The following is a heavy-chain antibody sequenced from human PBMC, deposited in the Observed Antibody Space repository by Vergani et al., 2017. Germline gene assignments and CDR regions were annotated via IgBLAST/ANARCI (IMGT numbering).Heavy chain of an antibody. CDR2: INHSGST. D-gene: IGHD3-10*01. V-gene: IGHV4-39*07. J-gene: IGHJ6*02. CDR1: GGSISSSSYY. CDR3: ARGRTYYYGSGSLQRYYYGMDV. Sequence: QLQLQESGPGLVKPSETLSLTCTVSGGSISSSSYYWGWIRQPPGKGLEWIGEINHSGSTNYNPSLKSRVTISVDTSKNQFSLKLSSVTAADTAVYYCARGRTYYYGSGSLQRYYYGMDVWGQGTTVTVSS.